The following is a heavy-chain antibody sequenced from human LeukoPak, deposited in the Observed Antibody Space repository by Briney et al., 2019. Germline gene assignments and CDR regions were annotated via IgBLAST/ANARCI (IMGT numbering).Heavy chain of an antibody. CDR3: ARAYSSTWYGGDTFDI. D-gene: IGHD6-13*01. J-gene: IGHJ3*02. V-gene: IGHV4-38-2*01. CDR2: IYHSGST. CDR1: DYSISSGYY. Sequence: SETLSLTCAVSDYSISSGYYRGWIRQPPGKGLEWIGSIYHSGSTYYNPSLKSRVTISVDTSKNQFSLKLSSVTAADTAVCFCARAYSSTWYGGDTFDIWGQGTMVTVSS.